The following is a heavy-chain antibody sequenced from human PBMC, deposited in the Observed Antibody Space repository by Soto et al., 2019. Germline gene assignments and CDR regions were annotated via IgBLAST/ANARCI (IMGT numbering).Heavy chain of an antibody. CDR1: GGTFSSYA. J-gene: IGHJ6*02. CDR2: IIPIFGTA. D-gene: IGHD3-22*01. CDR3: ARAENDSSGYYPPYYYGMDV. Sequence: SVKVSCKASGGTFSSYAISWVRQAPGQGLEWMGGIIPIFGTANYAQKFQGRVTITADESTSTAYMELSSLRSEDTAVYYCARAENDSSGYYPPYYYGMDVWGQGXTVTVYS. V-gene: IGHV1-69*13.